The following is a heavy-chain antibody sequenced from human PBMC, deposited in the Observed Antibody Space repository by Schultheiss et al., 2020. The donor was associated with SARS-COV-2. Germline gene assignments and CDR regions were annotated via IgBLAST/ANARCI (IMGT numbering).Heavy chain of an antibody. CDR1: GGTFSSYA. V-gene: IGHV1-69*13. Sequence: SVKVSCKASGGTFSSYAISWVRQAPGQGLEWMGGIIPIFGTANYAQKFQGRVTITADESTSTAYMELSSLRSDDTAVYYCAQAGYPYYYFDYWGQGTLVTVSS. CDR2: IIPIFGTA. J-gene: IGHJ4*02. CDR3: AQAGYPYYYFDY. D-gene: IGHD5-12*01.